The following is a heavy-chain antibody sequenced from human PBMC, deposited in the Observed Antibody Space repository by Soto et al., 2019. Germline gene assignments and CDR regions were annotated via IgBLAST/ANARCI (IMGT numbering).Heavy chain of an antibody. CDR1: GYTFTSYA. D-gene: IGHD3-3*01. J-gene: IGHJ4*02. V-gene: IGHV1-3*01. CDR3: ARERVRFWSGYYPLFDY. CDR2: INAGNGNT. Sequence: ASVKVSCKAAGYTFTSYAMHWLRQAPGQRLEWMGWINAGNGNTKYSQKFQGRVTITRDTSASTAYMELSSLRSEDTAAYYCARERVRFWSGYYPLFDYWGQGTLVTVSS.